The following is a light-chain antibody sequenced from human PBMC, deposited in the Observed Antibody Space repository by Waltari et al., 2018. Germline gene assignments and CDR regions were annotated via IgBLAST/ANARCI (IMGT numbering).Light chain of an antibody. Sequence: QSALTQPASVSGSPGQSITISCTGTSRDVGGYNYVPWYQQHPGKAPKLMIYEVSNRPSGVSNRFSGSKSGNTASLTISGLQAEDEADYYCSSYTSSSTLVVFGGGTKLTVL. CDR2: EVS. CDR1: SRDVGGYNY. CDR3: SSYTSSSTLVV. J-gene: IGLJ2*01. V-gene: IGLV2-14*01.